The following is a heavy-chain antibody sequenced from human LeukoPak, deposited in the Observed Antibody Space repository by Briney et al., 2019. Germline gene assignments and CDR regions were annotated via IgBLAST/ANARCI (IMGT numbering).Heavy chain of an antibody. CDR2: ISGGGGGTT. Sequence: PGGSLRLSCAASGFTFSNYAMSWVRQAPGKGLEWVSGISGGGGGTTSYADSVKGRFTISRDNSKKTLFLQMNSLRADDTAVYYCAKDPSYEWGQGTLVTVSS. CDR3: AKDPSYE. J-gene: IGHJ4*02. D-gene: IGHD3-22*01. CDR1: GFTFSNYA. V-gene: IGHV3-23*01.